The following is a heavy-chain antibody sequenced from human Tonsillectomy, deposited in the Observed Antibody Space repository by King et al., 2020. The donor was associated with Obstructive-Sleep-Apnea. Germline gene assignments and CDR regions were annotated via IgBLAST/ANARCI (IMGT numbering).Heavy chain of an antibody. J-gene: IGHJ4*02. CDR1: GFTFSSFW. CDR2: IRQDGSEQ. D-gene: IGHD3-16*02. V-gene: IGHV3-7*03. CDR3: ARVGYDDVWGSYHSDY. Sequence: VQLVESGGGLVQPGGSLRLSCAASGFTFSSFWVNWVRQAPGKGLEWVANIRQDGSEQYYVDSVKGRFTISRDNAKNSLFLQMNSLRAEDTAVYYCARVGYDDVWGSYHSDYWGQGTLVTVSS.